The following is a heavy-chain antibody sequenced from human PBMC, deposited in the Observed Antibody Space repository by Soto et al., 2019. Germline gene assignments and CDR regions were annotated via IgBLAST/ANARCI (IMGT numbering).Heavy chain of an antibody. J-gene: IGHJ4*02. D-gene: IGHD3-22*01. CDR1: GYTFTSYG. CDR2: ISAYNGNT. Sequence: GASVKVSCKASGYTFTSYGISWVRQAPGQGLEWMGWISAYNGNTNYAQKLQGRVTMATDTSTSTAYMELRSLRSDDTAVYYCARSGFHYYDSSGYSAYWGQGTLVTVPQ. CDR3: ARSGFHYYDSSGYSAY. V-gene: IGHV1-18*01.